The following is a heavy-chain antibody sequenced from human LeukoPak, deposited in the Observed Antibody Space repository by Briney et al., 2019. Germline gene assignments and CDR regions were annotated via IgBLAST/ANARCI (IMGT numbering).Heavy chain of an antibody. J-gene: IGHJ4*02. CDR3: AKDVDMIVVEEFDY. CDR1: GFTVSSNY. D-gene: IGHD3-22*01. CDR2: ISGSGGST. Sequence: GGSLRLSCAASGFTVSSNYMSWVRQAPGKGLEWVSAISGSGGSTYYADSVKGRFTISRDNSKNTLYLQMNSLRAEDTAVYYCAKDVDMIVVEEFDYWGQGTLVTVSS. V-gene: IGHV3-23*01.